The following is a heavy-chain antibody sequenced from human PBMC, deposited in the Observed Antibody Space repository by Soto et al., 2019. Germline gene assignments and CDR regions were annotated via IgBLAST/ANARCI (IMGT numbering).Heavy chain of an antibody. CDR2: IYPGDSDT. V-gene: IGHV5-51*01. Sequence: GESLKISCKGSGYTFTNYWIGWVRQMTGKGLEWMGIIYPGDSDTKYNPSFQGQVTISADKSISTAYLQWSSLKASDTAMYYCARNPRLLGFGELPYYYYYGMDVWGQGTTVTVSS. CDR1: GYTFTNYW. D-gene: IGHD3-10*01. CDR3: ARNPRLLGFGELPYYYYYGMDV. J-gene: IGHJ6*02.